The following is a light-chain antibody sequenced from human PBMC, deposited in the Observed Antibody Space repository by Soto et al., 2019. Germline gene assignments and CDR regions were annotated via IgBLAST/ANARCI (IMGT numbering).Light chain of an antibody. V-gene: IGKV3-15*01. Sequence: EIVMTQSPATLSVSPGERATLSCRASQSVSSILAWYEQKPGQAPRLLIYGASIRAAGFPARFSGSGSGTEFTLTISSLQSEDFAVYYCQQYNNWPRTFGQGTKVEI. CDR2: GAS. CDR3: QQYNNWPRT. CDR1: QSVSSI. J-gene: IGKJ1*01.